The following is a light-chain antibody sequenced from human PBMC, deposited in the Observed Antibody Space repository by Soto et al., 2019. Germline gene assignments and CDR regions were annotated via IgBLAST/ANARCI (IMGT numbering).Light chain of an antibody. V-gene: IGKV3-20*01. CDR3: HQYDSSRT. CDR2: GAS. Sequence: EIVLTQSPGTLSLSPGERATLSCRASQTVTSTFLAWYRQKPGQAPRLLIYGASRRATAIPDRFSGSGSGTDFTLTITILEPEDFAVYYCHQYDSSRTFGQGTKVEMK. J-gene: IGKJ1*01. CDR1: QTVTSTF.